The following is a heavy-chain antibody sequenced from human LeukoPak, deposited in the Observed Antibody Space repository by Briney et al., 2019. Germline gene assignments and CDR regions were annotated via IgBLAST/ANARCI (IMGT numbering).Heavy chain of an antibody. D-gene: IGHD3-3*01. J-gene: IGHJ4*02. CDR1: GFTFSTYA. CDR2: ISGSGGST. V-gene: IGHV3-23*01. Sequence: AGGSLRLSCSASGFTFSTYAMSWVRQAPGKGLEWVSAISGSGGSTYYADSVKGRFTISRDNSKNTLYLQMNSLKTEDTAVYYCTTGTITIFGVAPRYFDYWGQGTLVTVSS. CDR3: TTGTITIFGVAPRYFDY.